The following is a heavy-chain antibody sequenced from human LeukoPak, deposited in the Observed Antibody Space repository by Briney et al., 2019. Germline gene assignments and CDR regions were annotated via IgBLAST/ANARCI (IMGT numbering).Heavy chain of an antibody. Sequence: SVKVSCKASGGTFSSYAISWVRQAPGQGLEWMGRIIPIFGTANYAQKFQGTVTITTDESTSTAYMELSSLRSEDTAVYYCARALVRTYYYDSSSAFDIWGQGTMVTVSS. CDR3: ARALVRTYYYDSSSAFDI. CDR1: GGTFSSYA. J-gene: IGHJ3*02. V-gene: IGHV1-69*05. CDR2: IIPIFGTA. D-gene: IGHD3-22*01.